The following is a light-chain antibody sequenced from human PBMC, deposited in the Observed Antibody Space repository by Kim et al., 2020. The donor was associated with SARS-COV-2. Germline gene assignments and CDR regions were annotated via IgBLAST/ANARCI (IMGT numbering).Light chain of an antibody. CDR2: DAS. CDR1: RSISSN. J-gene: IGKJ4*01. Sequence: VSPGERATLSCRASRSISSNFAWYQQKRGQAPRLLIYDASTRATGTPDRFSGSWSATESTLTISSLQSEDFAVYYCQQYKHWPLTFGGGTKVDIK. V-gene: IGKV3-15*01. CDR3: QQYKHWPLT.